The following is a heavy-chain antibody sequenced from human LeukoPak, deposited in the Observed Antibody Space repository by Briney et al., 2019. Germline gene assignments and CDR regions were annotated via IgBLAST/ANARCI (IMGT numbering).Heavy chain of an antibody. CDR3: ARDTNGWYKVFDY. Sequence: PSETLSLTCTVSGGAISSYYWSWIRQPPGKGLEWIGYIYYSGGTKYNPSLMSRVTISVDRAQSQFSLSLTSVTAADTAVYYCARDTNGWYKVFDYWGQGTLVTVSS. D-gene: IGHD6-19*01. V-gene: IGHV4-59*01. CDR2: IYYSGGT. CDR1: GGAISSYY. J-gene: IGHJ4*02.